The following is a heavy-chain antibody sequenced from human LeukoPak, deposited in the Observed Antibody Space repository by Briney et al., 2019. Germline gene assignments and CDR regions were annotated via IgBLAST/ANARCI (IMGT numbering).Heavy chain of an antibody. Sequence: PGGSLRLSCAASGFTFSSYSMNWVRQAPGKGLEWVSSISSSSSYIYYADSVKGRFTISRDNAKNSLYLQMNSLRAEDTAVYYCASTTDILGYCSSTSCAFDYCGQGTLVTVSS. CDR3: ASTTDILGYCSSTSCAFDY. CDR1: GFTFSSYS. D-gene: IGHD2-2*01. J-gene: IGHJ4*02. CDR2: ISSSSSYI. V-gene: IGHV3-21*01.